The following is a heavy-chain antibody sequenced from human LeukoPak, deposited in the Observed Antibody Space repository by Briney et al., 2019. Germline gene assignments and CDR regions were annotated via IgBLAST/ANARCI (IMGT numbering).Heavy chain of an antibody. J-gene: IGHJ4*02. V-gene: IGHV4-61*02. CDR1: GGSISSGSYY. CDR2: IYTSGST. Sequence: SETLSLTCTGSGGSISSGSYYWSWIRQPAGKGLEWIGRIYTSGSTNYNPSLKSRVTISVDTSKNQFSLKLSSVTAADTAVYYCARDYHGGNLDYWGQGTLVTVSS. D-gene: IGHD2-15*01. CDR3: ARDYHGGNLDY.